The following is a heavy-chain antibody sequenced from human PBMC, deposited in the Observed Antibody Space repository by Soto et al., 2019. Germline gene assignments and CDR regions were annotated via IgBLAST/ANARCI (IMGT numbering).Heavy chain of an antibody. J-gene: IGHJ6*02. Sequence: SETLSLTCAVSGGSISSSNWWSWVRQPPGKGLEWIGEIYHSGSTNYNPSLKSRVTISVDKSKNQFSLKLSSVTAAYTAVYYCARVDAGTYYYYGMDVWGQGTTVTVSS. V-gene: IGHV4-4*02. CDR3: ARVDAGTYYYYGMDV. CDR1: GGSISSSNW. CDR2: IYHSGST. D-gene: IGHD6-13*01.